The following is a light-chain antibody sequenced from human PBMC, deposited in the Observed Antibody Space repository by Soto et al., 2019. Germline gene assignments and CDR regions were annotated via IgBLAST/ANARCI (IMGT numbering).Light chain of an antibody. CDR1: QSVNSSH. Sequence: EIVWTQSPGTLSLSPGERATLSCWASQSVNSSHLAWYQQKPGQPPRLLIYGASSRATGIPDRFSGSGSGTDFTLTISSLQPEDFATYYCLQDYNFPRTFGQGTKVDIK. V-gene: IGKV3-20*01. CDR2: GAS. J-gene: IGKJ1*01. CDR3: LQDYNFPRT.